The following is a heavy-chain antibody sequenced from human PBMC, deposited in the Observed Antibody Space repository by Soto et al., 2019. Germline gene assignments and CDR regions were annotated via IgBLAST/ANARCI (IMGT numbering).Heavy chain of an antibody. Sequence: SETLSLTCTVSGRSISSYYWRWIRQPPGKGQEWIGYIYYSGSTNYNPSLKSRVTISVDTSKNQFSLKLNSVPAADTAVYYCTSSSVDTAMVSPDLDDWRHGTLVTSP. CDR1: GRSISSYY. J-gene: IGHJ4*01. D-gene: IGHD5-18*01. V-gene: IGHV4-59*01. CDR2: IYYSGST. CDR3: TSSSVDTAMVSPDLDD.